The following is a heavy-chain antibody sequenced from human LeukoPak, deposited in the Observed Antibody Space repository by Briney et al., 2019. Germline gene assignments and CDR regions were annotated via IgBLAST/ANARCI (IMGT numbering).Heavy chain of an antibody. Sequence: GGSLRLSCAASGFTFSSYGMSWVRRAPGKGLKWVSIIYSSGSAYYADSVRGRFTISRDNSKNILYLQMNSLRAEDTAVYYCASLRPTSRQYFDNWGQGTLVTVSS. D-gene: IGHD6-25*01. CDR3: ASLRPTSRQYFDN. J-gene: IGHJ4*02. CDR1: GFTFSSYG. V-gene: IGHV3-66*01. CDR2: IYSSGSA.